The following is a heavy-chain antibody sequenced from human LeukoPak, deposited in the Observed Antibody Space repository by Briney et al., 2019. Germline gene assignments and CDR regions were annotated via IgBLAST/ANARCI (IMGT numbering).Heavy chain of an antibody. CDR3: AKAHYYGSGSYSHYGMDV. Sequence: GGSLRLSCAASGFTFDDYAMHWVRQAPGKGLEWVSLISGDGGSTYYADSVKGRFTTSRDNSKNSLYLQMNSLRTEDTALYYCAKAHYYGSGSYSHYGMDVWGQGTTVTVSS. V-gene: IGHV3-43*02. CDR1: GFTFDDYA. D-gene: IGHD3-10*01. CDR2: ISGDGGST. J-gene: IGHJ6*02.